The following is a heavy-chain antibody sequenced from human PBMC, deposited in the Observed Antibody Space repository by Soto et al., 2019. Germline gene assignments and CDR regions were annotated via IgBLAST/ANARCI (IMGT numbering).Heavy chain of an antibody. CDR3: VSVVLVGSHSMTNAWFEP. J-gene: IGHJ5*02. V-gene: IGHV5-51*01. CDR2: IYPGDSDT. D-gene: IGHD2-8*02. CDR1: GYTFTSHW. Sequence: PGESLKISCMGSGYTFTSHWIGWVRQMPGKGLEWMGIIYPGDSDTRYSPSFQGQVTISADKSIRTAFLQWNSLKASDTALYYCVSVVLVGSHSMTNAWFEPWGQGTLSTSPQ.